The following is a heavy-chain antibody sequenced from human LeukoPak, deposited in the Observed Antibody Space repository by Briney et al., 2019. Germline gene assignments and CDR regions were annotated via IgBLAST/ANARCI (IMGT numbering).Heavy chain of an antibody. CDR2: IYPGDTDT. V-gene: IGHV5-51*01. Sequence: AGSLKIPRKGSGYSFNNYWYGGGRQMPGKRLRVEGIIYPGDTDTTYSPSFQGQVTISADKSISTAYLQWSSLKASDTAVYYCARGEYYYMDVWGKGTTVTVSS. J-gene: IGHJ6*03. CDR3: ARGEYYYMDV. CDR1: GYSFNNYW.